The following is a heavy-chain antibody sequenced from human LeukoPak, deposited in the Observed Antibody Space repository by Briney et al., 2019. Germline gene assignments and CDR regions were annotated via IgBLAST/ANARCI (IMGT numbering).Heavy chain of an antibody. J-gene: IGHJ4*02. CDR3: ARGYDSSGYYYVFSN. D-gene: IGHD3-22*01. Sequence: SETLSLTCTVSGGSMSGQSWSWIRQLPGKGLEWIGFIYYTGSTNYNPSLEGRVTFSIDTSKNQFSLRLTSVTAADTAVYYCARGYDSSGYYYVFSNWGQGTLVTVSS. CDR1: GGSMSGQS. V-gene: IGHV4-59*11. CDR2: IYYTGST.